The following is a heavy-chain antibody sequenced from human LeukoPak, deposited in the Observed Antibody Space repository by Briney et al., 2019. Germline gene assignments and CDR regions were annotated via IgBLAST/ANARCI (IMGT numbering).Heavy chain of an antibody. J-gene: IGHJ4*02. CDR3: ARGVQVWLMSQRYFDH. D-gene: IGHD3-9*01. Sequence: SETLSLTCTVSGGSISSSNYYWGWIRQSPGKGLEWIGSMFQSEGTYYKPSLRSRGTITVDTSRNQFSLKLRSVTAADTAAYYCARGVQVWLMSQRYFDHWGQGILVTVSS. CDR1: GGSISSSNYY. V-gene: IGHV4-39*07. CDR2: MFQSEGT.